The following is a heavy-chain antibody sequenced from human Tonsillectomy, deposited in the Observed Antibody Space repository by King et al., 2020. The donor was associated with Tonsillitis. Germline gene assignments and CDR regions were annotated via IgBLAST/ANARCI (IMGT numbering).Heavy chain of an antibody. CDR3: ARENSGWGFYNYVMDV. V-gene: IGHV3-48*03. J-gene: IGHJ6*02. CDR2: ITSSGSKI. CDR1: GFTFSSYE. Sequence: VQLVESGGGLVQPGVSLKLSCAASGFTFSSYEMNWVRQAPGKGLEWVSYITSSGSKIYYADSVKGRFTISRDNAKNTLSLQMNSLRAEDTAVYYCARENSGWGFYNYVMDVGGRGSTVTVPS. D-gene: IGHD3-22*01.